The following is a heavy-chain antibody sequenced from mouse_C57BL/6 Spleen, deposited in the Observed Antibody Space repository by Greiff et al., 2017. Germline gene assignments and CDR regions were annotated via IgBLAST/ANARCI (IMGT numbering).Heavy chain of an antibody. CDR2: INPNNGGT. CDR3: ARSNWAWFAY. D-gene: IGHD4-1*01. V-gene: IGHV1-22*01. J-gene: IGHJ3*01. Sequence: VHLLQSGPGLVKPGASVKMSCKASGFTFTDYNMHWVQQTHGKSLEWIGYINPNNGGTSSNQKFKGKATLTVNKSSSTAYMKLRSLTSEDAAVYYCARSNWAWFAYWGQGTLVTVSA. CDR1: GFTFTDYN.